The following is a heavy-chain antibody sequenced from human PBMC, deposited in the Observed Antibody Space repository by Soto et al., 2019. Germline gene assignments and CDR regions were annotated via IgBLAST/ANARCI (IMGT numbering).Heavy chain of an antibody. J-gene: IGHJ6*02. CDR3: AVAAVREILTEQSSGMAV. D-gene: IGHD3-10*01. CDR1: GGTLSDYA. CDR2: IMPTVDSA. Sequence: QVQLVQSGAEVKNPGSSVKVSCKASGGTLSDYAVSWVRQARGQGLEWMGGIMPTVDSANYAQKFQGRLTITADESTITANMELSSLTSDDTAIYYCAVAAVREILTEQSSGMAVWGQGTTVTGSS. V-gene: IGHV1-69*01.